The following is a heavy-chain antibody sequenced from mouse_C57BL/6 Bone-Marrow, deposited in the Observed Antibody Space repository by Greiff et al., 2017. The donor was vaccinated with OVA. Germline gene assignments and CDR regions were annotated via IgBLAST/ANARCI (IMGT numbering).Heavy chain of an antibody. CDR3: AILVITTVVADY. V-gene: IGHV1-64*01. D-gene: IGHD1-1*01. Sequence: QVQLQQPGAELVKPGASVKLSCKASGYTFTSYWMHWVKQRPGQGLEWIGMIHPNSGSTNYNEKFKSKATLTVDKSSSTAYMQLSSLTSEDSAVYYCAILVITTVVADYWGQGTTLTVSS. CDR2: IHPNSGST. CDR1: GYTFTSYW. J-gene: IGHJ2*01.